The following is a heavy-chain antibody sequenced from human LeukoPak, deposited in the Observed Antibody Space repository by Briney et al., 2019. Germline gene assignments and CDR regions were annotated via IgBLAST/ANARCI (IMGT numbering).Heavy chain of an antibody. V-gene: IGHV3-48*03. CDR3: AELGIIGGV. J-gene: IGHJ6*04. CDR2: ISSSGSTI. Sequence: GGSLRLSCAASGFTFSSYEMNWVRLAPGKGLEWVSYISSSGSTIYYADSVKGRFTISRDNAKNSLYLQMNSLRAEDTAVYYCAELGIIGGVWGKGTTVTISS. D-gene: IGHD3-16*01. CDR1: GFTFSSYE.